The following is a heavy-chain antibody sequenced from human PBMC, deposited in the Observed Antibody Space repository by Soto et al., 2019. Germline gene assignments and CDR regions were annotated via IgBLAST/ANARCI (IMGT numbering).Heavy chain of an antibody. Sequence: GGSLILSCSASGFIFRDFTMSWFRQAPGKGLEWVGYIRTKSYGETTTYAASVKDRFTISRDDSKSIAYLQMNSLKAEDTAVYYCSRDYLGQLPDWGQGT. CDR2: IRTKSYGETT. J-gene: IGHJ1*01. V-gene: IGHV3-49*03. CDR1: GFIFRDFT. D-gene: IGHD1-1*01. CDR3: SRDYLGQLPD.